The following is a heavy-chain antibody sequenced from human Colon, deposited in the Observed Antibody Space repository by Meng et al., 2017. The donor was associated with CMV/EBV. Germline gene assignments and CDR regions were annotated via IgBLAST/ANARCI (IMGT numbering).Heavy chain of an antibody. CDR1: GGSVTSNIYF. Sequence: QLHRQDPGPELVKPSETLSLTVTVSGGSVTSNIYFWGWIRQPPGKGLEYIGSIYNSGSAYYNPSLKSRVTISLDTSKNQFSLKLSSVTAADTAMYYCARVVLNFFDCWGQGTLVTVSS. D-gene: IGHD3-10*02. CDR3: ARVVLNFFDC. V-gene: IGHV4-39*07. CDR2: IYNSGSA. J-gene: IGHJ4*02.